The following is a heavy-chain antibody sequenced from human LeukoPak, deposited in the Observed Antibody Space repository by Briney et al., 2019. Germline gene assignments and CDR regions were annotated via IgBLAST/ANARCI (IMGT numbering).Heavy chain of an antibody. CDR1: GGSISSYY. J-gene: IGHJ4*02. D-gene: IGHD5-12*01. CDR2: IYYSGST. CDR3: ARDGWGGSTFDY. Sequence: KPSETLSPTCTVSGGSISSYYWNWIRQPPGKGLEWIGYIYYSGSTNYNPSLKSRVTISVDTSKNQFSLKLSSVTAADTAVYHCARDGWGGSTFDYWGQGTLVTVSS. V-gene: IGHV4-59*01.